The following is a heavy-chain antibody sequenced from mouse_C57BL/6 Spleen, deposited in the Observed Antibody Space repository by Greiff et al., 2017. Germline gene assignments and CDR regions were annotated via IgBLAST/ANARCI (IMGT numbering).Heavy chain of an antibody. CDR2: IDPSDSYT. V-gene: IGHV1-59*01. J-gene: IGHJ4*01. CDR3: ARGGRRGYAMDY. Sequence: QVQLKQPGAELVRPGTSVKLSCKASGYTFTSYWMHWVKQRPGQGLEWIGLIDPSDSYTNYNQKFKGKATLTVDTSSSTAYMQLSSLTSEDSAVYYCARGGRRGYAMDYWGQGTSVTVSS. CDR1: GYTFTSYW. D-gene: IGHD1-1*01.